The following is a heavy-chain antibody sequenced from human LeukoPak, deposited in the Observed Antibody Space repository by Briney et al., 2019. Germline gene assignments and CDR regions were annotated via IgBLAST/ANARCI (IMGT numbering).Heavy chain of an antibody. D-gene: IGHD3-3*01. Sequence: ASVKVSCKASGYTFTSYDINWVRQATGQGLEWMGWMSPNSGNTGYAQKFQGRVTMTRDMSTSTVYMELSSLRSEDTAVYYCARVYDFWSGYYLDYWGQGTLVSVSS. CDR1: GYTFTSYD. CDR2: MSPNSGNT. V-gene: IGHV1-8*01. CDR3: ARVYDFWSGYYLDY. J-gene: IGHJ4*02.